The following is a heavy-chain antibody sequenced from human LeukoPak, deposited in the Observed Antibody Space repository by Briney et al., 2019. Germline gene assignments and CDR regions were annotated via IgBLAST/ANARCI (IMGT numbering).Heavy chain of an antibody. J-gene: IGHJ4*02. CDR3: ASANLGYCSSTSCYTRSYYFDY. D-gene: IGHD2-2*02. CDR2: IYHSGST. V-gene: IGHV4-30-2*01. CDR1: GGSISSGGYS. Sequence: PSETLSLTCAVSGGSISSGGYSWSWIRQPPGKGLEWIGYIYHSGSTYYNPSLKSRVTISVDRSKNQFSLKLSSVTAADTAVYYCASANLGYCSSTSCYTRSYYFDYWGQGTLVTVSS.